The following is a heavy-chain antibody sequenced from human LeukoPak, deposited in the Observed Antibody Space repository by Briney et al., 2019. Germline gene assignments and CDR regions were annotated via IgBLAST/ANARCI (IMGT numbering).Heavy chain of an antibody. D-gene: IGHD2-21*01. Sequence: GASVKVSCKASGGTFSSYAISWVRQAPGQGLEWMGRIIPILGIANYAQKFQGRVTITADKSTSTAYMELSSLRSEDTAVYYCARDRYGHLFVDFEYWGQGTLVTVSS. V-gene: IGHV1-69*04. CDR2: IIPILGIA. CDR3: ARDRYGHLFVDFEY. CDR1: GGTFSSYA. J-gene: IGHJ4*02.